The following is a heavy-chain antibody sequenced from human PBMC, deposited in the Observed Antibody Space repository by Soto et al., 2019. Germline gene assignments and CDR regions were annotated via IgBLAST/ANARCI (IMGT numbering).Heavy chain of an antibody. CDR3: ARQINPSGSHYYYYGMDV. Sequence: VESLKISCKGSGYSFTSYWISWVRQMPGKGLEWMGRIDPSDSYTNYSPSFQGHVTISADKSISTAYLQWSSLKASDTAMYYCARQINPSGSHYYYYGMDVWGQGTTVTVSS. CDR2: IDPSDSYT. V-gene: IGHV5-10-1*01. D-gene: IGHD1-26*01. CDR1: GYSFTSYW. J-gene: IGHJ6*02.